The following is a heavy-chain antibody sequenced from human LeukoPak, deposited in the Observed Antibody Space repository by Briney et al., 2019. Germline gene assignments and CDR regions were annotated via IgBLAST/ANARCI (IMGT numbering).Heavy chain of an antibody. Sequence: PGGSLRLSCAASGFTFSNYWMSWVRQPPGKGLEWVANIKQDGSEKYYVDSVTGRFTISRDNAKNSLYLQMNSLRAEDTAVYYCARDSSPGYYDYVWGTYPRYWGQGSLVTVSS. D-gene: IGHD3-16*02. J-gene: IGHJ4*02. CDR2: IKQDGSEK. CDR3: ARDSSPGYYDYVWGTYPRY. CDR1: GFTFSNYW. V-gene: IGHV3-7*05.